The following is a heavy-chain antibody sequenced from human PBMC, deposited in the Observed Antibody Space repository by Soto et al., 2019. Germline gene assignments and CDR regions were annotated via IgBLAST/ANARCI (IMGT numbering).Heavy chain of an antibody. D-gene: IGHD4-17*01. CDR3: LRDRGATVTSGGY. CDR2: IYSGGST. CDR1: GFTVSTNY. J-gene: IGHJ4*02. V-gene: IGHV3-66*01. Sequence: EVQLVESGGGLVQPGGSLRLSCAASGFTVSTNYMSWVRQAPGKGLEWVSVIYSGGSTFYADPVKGRFTISRDNSNNTLYLQMNSLRAEDTAVYYCLRDRGATVTSGGYWGQGTLVTVSS.